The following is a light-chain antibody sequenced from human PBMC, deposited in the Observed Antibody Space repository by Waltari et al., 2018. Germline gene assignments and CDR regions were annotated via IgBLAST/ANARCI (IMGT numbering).Light chain of an antibody. CDR1: ILRTFY. Sequence: SSELTQDPAVSVALGQKARITCHGDILRTFYANWCRQKPGQAPELVIYGKTSRPPGIPYRVSASSSGTTTSMSIGGGQAEDEAYYYCSSRDISGDVVFGGGTELTVL. CDR2: GKT. J-gene: IGLJ2*01. CDR3: SSRDISGDVV. V-gene: IGLV3-19*01.